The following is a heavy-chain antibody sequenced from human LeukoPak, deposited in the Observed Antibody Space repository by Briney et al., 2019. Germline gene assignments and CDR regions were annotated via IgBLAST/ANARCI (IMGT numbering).Heavy chain of an antibody. D-gene: IGHD3-22*01. V-gene: IGHV4-34*01. CDR3: ARGQDYGSSGYKGPFDY. CDR1: GGSFSGYY. Sequence: SETLSLTCAVYGGSFSGYYWSWIRQPPGKGLEWIGEINHSGSTNYNPSLKGRVTISVDTSKNQFSLKLSSVTAADTAVYYCARGQDYGSSGYKGPFDYWGQGTLVTVSS. J-gene: IGHJ4*02. CDR2: INHSGST.